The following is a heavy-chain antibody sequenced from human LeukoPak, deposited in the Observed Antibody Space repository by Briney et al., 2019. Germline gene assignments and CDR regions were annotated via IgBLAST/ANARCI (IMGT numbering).Heavy chain of an antibody. V-gene: IGHV4-31*03. CDR3: ARAYLQLAYYYYGMDV. Sequence: SETLSLTCTVSGGSISSGGYYWSWIRQHPGKGLEWIGYIYYSGSTYYNPSLKSRVTISVDTSKNQFSLKLGSVTAADTAVYYCARAYLQLAYYYYGMDVWGQGTTVTVSS. D-gene: IGHD5-18*01. CDR1: GGSISSGGYY. CDR2: IYYSGST. J-gene: IGHJ6*02.